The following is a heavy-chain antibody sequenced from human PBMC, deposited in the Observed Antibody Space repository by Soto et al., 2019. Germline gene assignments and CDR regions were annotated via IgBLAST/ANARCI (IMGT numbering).Heavy chain of an antibody. Sequence: PPETRPLTCTFSGGPVTDDDYYSCWIRQPPGKGLEWIGSYYYSGTTYYNPSLKSRVTISVDTSKSHFSLTMSSVTAADTAVYFCAQRSGFYTGIDFWGQGTLVTVSS. CDR2: YYYSGTT. J-gene: IGHJ4*02. CDR3: AQRSGFYTGIDF. CDR1: GGPVTDDDYY. D-gene: IGHD3-3*01. V-gene: IGHV4-30-4*01.